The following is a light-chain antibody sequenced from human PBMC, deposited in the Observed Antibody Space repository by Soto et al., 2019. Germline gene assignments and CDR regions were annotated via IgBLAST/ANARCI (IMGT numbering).Light chain of an antibody. Sequence: IVQSPCPATLTESRGDRATLSCRASQSVSSDLAWYHQKPGQAPRLLIYGASTRATGIPARFSGSGSGTEFTLTINSLQFEDFAVSNCQEYNYWARRFGEGTKVDIK. J-gene: IGKJ1*01. V-gene: IGKV3-15*01. CDR3: QEYNYWARR. CDR2: GAS. CDR1: QSVSSD.